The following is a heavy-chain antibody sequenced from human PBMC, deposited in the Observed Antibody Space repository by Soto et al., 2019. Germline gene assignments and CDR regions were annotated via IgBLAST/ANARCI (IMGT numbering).Heavy chain of an antibody. Sequence: SETLSLTCAVYGGSFSGYYWSWIRQPPGKGLEWIGEINHSGSTNYNPSLKSRVTISVDTSKNQFSLKLSSVTAADTAVYYCARDNPHPSSGWYYYYYGIDVCGQGPTVTVSS. CDR3: ARDNPHPSSGWYYYYYGIDV. V-gene: IGHV4-34*01. CDR1: GGSFSGYY. CDR2: INHSGST. D-gene: IGHD6-19*01. J-gene: IGHJ6*02.